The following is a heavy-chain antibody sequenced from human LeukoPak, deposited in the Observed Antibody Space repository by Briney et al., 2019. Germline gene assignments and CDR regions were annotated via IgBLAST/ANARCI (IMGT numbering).Heavy chain of an antibody. Sequence: GGSLRLSCAASGFTFSSYGMHWVRQAPGKGLEWVAVTSYDGRAKHYADSVKGRFTISRDNPKNTLYLQMNSLRAEDSAVYYCAKEYCGGECYSDYFDSWGQGTLVTVSS. D-gene: IGHD2-21*01. CDR2: TSYDGRAK. CDR1: GFTFSSYG. CDR3: AKEYCGGECYSDYFDS. V-gene: IGHV3-30*18. J-gene: IGHJ4*02.